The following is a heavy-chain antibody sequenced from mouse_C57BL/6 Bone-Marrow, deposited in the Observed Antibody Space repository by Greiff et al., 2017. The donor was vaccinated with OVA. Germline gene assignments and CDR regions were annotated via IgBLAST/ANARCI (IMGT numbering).Heavy chain of an antibody. CDR3: TATVVDY. Sequence: VQLQQPGAELVRPGASVKLSCTASGFNITDDYMHWVKQRPEQGLEWIGWIDPENGDTEYASKFQGKATLTVDTSSNTAYMQLSSLTSDDTAVYYCTATVVDYWGQGTTLTVSS. V-gene: IGHV14-4*01. CDR2: IDPENGDT. J-gene: IGHJ2*01. CDR1: GFNITDDY. D-gene: IGHD1-1*01.